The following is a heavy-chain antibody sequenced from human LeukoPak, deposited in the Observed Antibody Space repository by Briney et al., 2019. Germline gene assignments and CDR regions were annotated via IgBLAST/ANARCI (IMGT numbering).Heavy chain of an antibody. CDR2: IYTSGSI. CDR3: ARDFRA. V-gene: IGHV4-4*07. CDR1: GGSISSYY. D-gene: IGHD3-10*01. Sequence: SETLSLTCTVSGGSISSYYWSWIRQPAGKGVEWIGRIYTSGSITYNPSLKSGVSMSVDTSKNQCSLKLSSVTAAGAAVYYCARDFRAWGQGTLVTVSS. J-gene: IGHJ5*02.